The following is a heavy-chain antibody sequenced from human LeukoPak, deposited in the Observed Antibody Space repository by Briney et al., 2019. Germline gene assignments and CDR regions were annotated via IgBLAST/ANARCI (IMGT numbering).Heavy chain of an antibody. CDR1: GGSISSSSYY. Sequence: SETLSLTCTVSGGSISSSSYYWGWIRQPPGKGLEWIGSIYYSGSTYYNPSLKSRVTISVDTSKNQFSLKLSSVTAADTAVYFCARGFRSPNFDHWGQGTLVTVSS. D-gene: IGHD1-26*01. CDR3: ARGFRSPNFDH. CDR2: IYYSGST. V-gene: IGHV4-39*07. J-gene: IGHJ4*02.